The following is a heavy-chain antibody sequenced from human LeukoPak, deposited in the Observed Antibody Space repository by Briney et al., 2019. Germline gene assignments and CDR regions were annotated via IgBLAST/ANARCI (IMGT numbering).Heavy chain of an antibody. CDR3: ARDSTGYWYFDL. CDR1: GFTFSSYW. D-gene: IGHD3-3*02. CDR2: FYSGGDT. Sequence: GGSLRLSCAASGFTFSSYWMSWVRQAPGKGLEWVSVFYSGGDTHYADSVKGRFTISRDNSKNTLYLQMNSLRAEDTAVYYCARDSTGYWYFDLWGRGTLVSVSS. V-gene: IGHV3-53*01. J-gene: IGHJ2*01.